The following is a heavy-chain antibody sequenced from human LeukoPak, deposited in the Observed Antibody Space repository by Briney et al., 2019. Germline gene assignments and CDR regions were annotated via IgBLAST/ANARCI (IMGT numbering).Heavy chain of an antibody. Sequence: ASVKVSCKASGYDFINYGISWVRQAPGQGLEWMGWRSIYNGNTDYKLQGRVTMTTDTSTSTAYMEVRSLRSDDTAVYYCARDRVPDYYGAFDIWGQGTMVTVSS. J-gene: IGHJ3*02. CDR3: ARDRVPDYYGAFDI. D-gene: IGHD3-10*01. CDR2: RSIYNGNT. CDR1: GYDFINYG. V-gene: IGHV1-18*01.